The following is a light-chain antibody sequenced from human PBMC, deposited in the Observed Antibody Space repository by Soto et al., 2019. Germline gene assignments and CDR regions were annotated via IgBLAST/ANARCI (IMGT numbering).Light chain of an antibody. CDR1: SSNIGNNY. CDR2: DNN. CDR3: GTWDSSLSAGV. V-gene: IGLV1-51*01. Sequence: QSVLTQPPSVSAAPGRTVTISCSGSSSNIGNNYVSWYQQLPGTAPKLLIYDNNQRPSGIPDRFSGSKSGTSATLGITGLQTGDEADYYCGTWDSSLSAGVFGGGTKLTVL. J-gene: IGLJ2*01.